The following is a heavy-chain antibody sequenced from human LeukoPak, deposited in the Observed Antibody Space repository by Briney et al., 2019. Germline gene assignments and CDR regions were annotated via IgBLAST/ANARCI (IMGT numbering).Heavy chain of an antibody. CDR3: ARGDDILTAYYYYYGMDV. Sequence: GGSLRLSCAASGFTFSSYWMHWVRQAPGKGLVWVSRINSDGSSTSYADSVKGRFTISRDNAKNTLYLQMNSLRAEDTAVYYCARGDDILTAYYYYYGMDVWGRGTTVTVSS. D-gene: IGHD3-9*01. V-gene: IGHV3-74*01. J-gene: IGHJ6*04. CDR1: GFTFSSYW. CDR2: INSDGSST.